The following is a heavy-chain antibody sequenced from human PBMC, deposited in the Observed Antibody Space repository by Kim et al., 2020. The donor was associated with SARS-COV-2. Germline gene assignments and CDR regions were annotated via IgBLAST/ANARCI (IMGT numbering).Heavy chain of an antibody. J-gene: IGHJ4*02. CDR3: ANAPLGYCSGGSCYSDDY. CDR1: GFTFSSYG. V-gene: IGHV3-30*18. CDR2: ISYDGSNK. Sequence: GGSLRLSCAASGFTFSSYGMHWVRQAPGKGLEWVAVISYDGSNKYYADSVKGRFTISRDNSKNTLYLQMNSLRAEDTAVYYCANAPLGYCSGGSCYSDDYWGQGTLVTVSS. D-gene: IGHD2-15*01.